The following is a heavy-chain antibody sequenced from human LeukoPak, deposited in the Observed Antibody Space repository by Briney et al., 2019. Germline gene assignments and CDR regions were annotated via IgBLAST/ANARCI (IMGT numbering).Heavy chain of an antibody. CDR3: AREGGAYCGGDCYSYDY. CDR1: GGTFSSYA. Sequence: SVKVSCKASGGTFSSYAISWVRLAPGQGLEWMGRIIPILGITNYAQKFQGSVTISAEKSTSTAYMELSSLRSEDTAVYYCAREGGAYCGGDCYSYDYWGQGTLVTVSS. D-gene: IGHD2-21*02. V-gene: IGHV1-69*04. J-gene: IGHJ4*02. CDR2: IIPILGIT.